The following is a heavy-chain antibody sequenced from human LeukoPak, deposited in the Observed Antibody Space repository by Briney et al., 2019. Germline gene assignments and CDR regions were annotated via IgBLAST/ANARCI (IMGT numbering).Heavy chain of an antibody. V-gene: IGHV1-2*02. J-gene: IGHJ5*02. CDR1: GYTFTGDQ. CDR2: IKPSSGDT. Sequence: ASVKVSCEASGYTFTGDQIYWSRQAPGQGLEWVGWIKPSSGDTLYEQKFQGRVTMTRDKSISSAYMELSSLRSDDTAVYYCARKSAGFLTAWGQGTLVTVSS. CDR3: ARKSAGFLTA. D-gene: IGHD2/OR15-2a*01.